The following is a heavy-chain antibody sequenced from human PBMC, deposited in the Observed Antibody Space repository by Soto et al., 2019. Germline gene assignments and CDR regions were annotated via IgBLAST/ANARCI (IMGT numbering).Heavy chain of an antibody. J-gene: IGHJ3*02. CDR3: ASPMEYCSSTNCYVAFDI. D-gene: IGHD2-2*01. CDR1: GFTFSDYI. CDR2: ISSSSSYI. V-gene: IGHV3-21*06. Sequence: EIQLVESGGGLVKPGGSLRLSCAASGFTFSDYIMNWVRQAPGKGREWLSSISSSSSYIFYADSVTGRFTISRDSAKNSLLLHMNSLIAANTAVYYCASPMEYCSSTNCYVAFDIWGQGTMVTVSP.